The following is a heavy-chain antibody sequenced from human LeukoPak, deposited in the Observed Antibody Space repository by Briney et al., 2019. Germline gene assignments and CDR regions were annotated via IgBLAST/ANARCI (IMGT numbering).Heavy chain of an antibody. CDR1: GLTLSSYG. V-gene: IGHV3-30*03. CDR2: ISYDGSNK. D-gene: IGHD3-16*01. Sequence: PGGSLRLSCAASGLTLSSYGIHWVRQAPGKGLEWVAVISYDGSNKYYADSVRGRFTISRDNSKNTLYLQMNSLRAEDTAVYYCARGRLEVLWGDLWGQGTLVTVSS. CDR3: ARGRLEVLWGDL. J-gene: IGHJ5*02.